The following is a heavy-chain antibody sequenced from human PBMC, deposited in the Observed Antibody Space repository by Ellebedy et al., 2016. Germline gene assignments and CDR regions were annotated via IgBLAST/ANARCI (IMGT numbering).Heavy chain of an antibody. CDR1: GFTFSTSG. CDR2: IAYDGGKK. D-gene: IGHD3-10*01. Sequence: GESLKISXAASGFTFSTSGMHWVRQAPGEGLEWVAVIAYDGGKKSYRDSVKDRFTISRDNSKNTLYLQMTSLRADDTAVYYCAKRSGYGEIERGWIEYWGQGTLVTVSS. V-gene: IGHV3-30*18. J-gene: IGHJ4*02. CDR3: AKRSGYGEIERGWIEY.